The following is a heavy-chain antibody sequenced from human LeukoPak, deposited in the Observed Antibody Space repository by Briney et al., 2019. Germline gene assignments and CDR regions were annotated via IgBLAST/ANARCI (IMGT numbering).Heavy chain of an antibody. CDR2: IKSKTDGGTT. J-gene: IGHJ4*02. CDR3: SGCSGGSCDTIDY. V-gene: IGHV3-15*01. Sequence: PGGSLRLSCAASAFTFSNAWMSWVRQAPGKGLEWVGRIKSKTDGGTTDYAAPVKGRFTISRDDSKNTLYLQMNSLKTEDTAVYYCSGCSGGSCDTIDYWGQGTLVTVSS. CDR1: AFTFSNAW. D-gene: IGHD2-15*01.